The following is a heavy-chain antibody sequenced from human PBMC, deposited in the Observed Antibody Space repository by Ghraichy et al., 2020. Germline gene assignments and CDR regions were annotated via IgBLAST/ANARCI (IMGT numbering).Heavy chain of an antibody. V-gene: IGHV4-34*01. CDR2: INHSGST. CDR3: ARSYYDYVWGSYRPRYYFDY. D-gene: IGHD3-16*02. CDR1: GGSFSGYY. J-gene: IGHJ4*02. Sequence: SETLSLTCAVYGGSFSGYYWSWIRQPPGKGLEWIGEINHSGSTNYNPSLKSRVTISVDTSKNQFSLKLSSVTAADTAVYYCARSYYDYVWGSYRPRYYFDYWGQGTLVTVSS.